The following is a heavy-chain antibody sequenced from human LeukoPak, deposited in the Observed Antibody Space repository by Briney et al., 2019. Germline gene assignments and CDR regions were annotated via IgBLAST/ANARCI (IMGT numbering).Heavy chain of an antibody. J-gene: IGHJ6*03. CDR2: INPNSGGT. V-gene: IGHV1-2*04. CDR1: GYTFTGYY. CDR3: ARGAPYYDFWSGYSPAYYYYYYMDV. Sequence: ASVKVSCKASGYTFTGYYMHWVRQAPGQGLEWMGWINPNSGGTNYAQKFQGWVTMTRDTSISTAYMELSRLRSDDTAVYYCARGAPYYDFWSGYSPAYYYYYYMDVWGKGTTVTVSS. D-gene: IGHD3-3*01.